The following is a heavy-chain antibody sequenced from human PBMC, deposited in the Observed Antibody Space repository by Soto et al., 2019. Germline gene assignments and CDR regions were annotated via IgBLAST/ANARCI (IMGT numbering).Heavy chain of an antibody. Sequence: QVQLVQSGAEVKKPGASVKVSCKASGYTFTSYYMYWVRQAPGQGLEWMGIINPSGSSTSYAQKFQGKVTMXXDXSXXAVYMELRSLRSEDTAVYYCARGGSSRWPAYGMDVWGQGTTVTVSS. CDR3: ARGGSSRWPAYGMDV. V-gene: IGHV1-46*03. D-gene: IGHD6-13*01. J-gene: IGHJ6*02. CDR2: INPSGSST. CDR1: GYTFTSYY.